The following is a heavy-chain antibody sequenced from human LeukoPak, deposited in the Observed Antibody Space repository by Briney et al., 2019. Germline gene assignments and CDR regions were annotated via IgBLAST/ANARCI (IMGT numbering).Heavy chain of an antibody. CDR3: ARGVGGSWFDP. D-gene: IGHD2-15*01. J-gene: IGHJ5*02. CDR1: GYTFIVYN. Sequence: ASVKVSCKASGYTFIVYNIHWVRQAPGQGLEWMGWMNPNSGDTNNAQKFQGRITMTRDTSISTAYMELSSLRFDDTAVYYCARGVGGSWFDPWGQGTLVTVSS. V-gene: IGHV1-2*02. CDR2: MNPNSGDT.